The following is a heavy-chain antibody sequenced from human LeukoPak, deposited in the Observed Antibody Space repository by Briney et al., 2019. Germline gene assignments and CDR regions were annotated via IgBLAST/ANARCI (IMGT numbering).Heavy chain of an antibody. CDR2: INAGNGNT. CDR1: GGTFSSYA. J-gene: IGHJ4*02. D-gene: IGHD3-3*01. Sequence: GASVKVSCKASGGTFSSYAISWVRQAPGQRLEWMGWINAGNGNTKYSQKFQGRVTITRDTSASTAYMELSSLRSEDTAVYYCARDPRLSGADYWGQGTLVTVSS. CDR3: ARDPRLSGADY. V-gene: IGHV1-3*01.